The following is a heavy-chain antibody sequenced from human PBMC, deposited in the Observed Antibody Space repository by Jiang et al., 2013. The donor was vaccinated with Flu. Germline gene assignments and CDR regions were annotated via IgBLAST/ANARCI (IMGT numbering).Heavy chain of an antibody. V-gene: IGHV1-69*01. CDR3: ATRYCSGGSCPTPTDAFDI. CDR1: GGTFSSYA. J-gene: IGHJ3*02. CDR2: IIPIFGTA. Sequence: SGAEVKKPGSSVKVSCKASGGTFSSYAISWVRQAPGQGLEWMGGIIPIFGTANYAQKFQGRATITADESTSTAYMELSSLRSEDTAVYYCATRYCSGGSCPTPTDAFDIWGQGTMVTVSS. D-gene: IGHD2-15*01.